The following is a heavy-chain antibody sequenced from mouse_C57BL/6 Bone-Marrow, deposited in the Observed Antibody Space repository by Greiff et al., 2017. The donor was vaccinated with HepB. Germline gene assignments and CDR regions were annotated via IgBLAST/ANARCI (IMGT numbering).Heavy chain of an antibody. CDR1: GFTFSSYA. D-gene: IGHD2-4*01. V-gene: IGHV5-4*01. J-gene: IGHJ2*01. CDR3: ARECEYDPFDY. CDR2: ISDGGSYT. Sequence: EVMLVESGGGLVKPGGSLKLSCAASGFTFSSYAMSWVRQTPEKRLEWVATISDGGSYTYYPDNVKGRFTISRDNAKNNLYLQMSHMKSEDTAMYYCARECEYDPFDYWGQGTTLTVSS.